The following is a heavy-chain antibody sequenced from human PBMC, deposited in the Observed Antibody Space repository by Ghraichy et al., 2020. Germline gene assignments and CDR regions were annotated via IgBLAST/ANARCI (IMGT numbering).Heavy chain of an antibody. CDR3: ARDTWGRIVGATSADY. J-gene: IGHJ4*02. D-gene: IGHD1-26*01. CDR2: IWYDGSNK. Sequence: GESLNISCAASGFTFSSYGMHWVRQAPGKGLEWVAVIWYDGSNKYYADSVKGRFTISRDNSKNTLYLQMNSLRAEDTAVYYCARDTWGRIVGATSADYWGQGTLVTVSS. V-gene: IGHV3-33*01. CDR1: GFTFSSYG.